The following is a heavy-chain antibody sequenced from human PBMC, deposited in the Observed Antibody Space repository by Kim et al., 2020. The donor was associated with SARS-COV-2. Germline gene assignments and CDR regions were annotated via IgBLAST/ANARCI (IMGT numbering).Heavy chain of an antibody. CDR1: GGSISSYY. V-gene: IGHV4-59*13. D-gene: IGHD3-10*01. CDR3: VRSGSYYNFPLYYFDY. CDR2: IYYSGST. Sequence: SETLSPTCTVSGGSISSYYWSWIRQPPGKGLEWIGYIYYSGSTNYNPSLKSRVTISVDTSKNQFSLKLSSVTAADTAVYYCVRSGSYYNFPLYYFDYWG. J-gene: IGHJ4*01.